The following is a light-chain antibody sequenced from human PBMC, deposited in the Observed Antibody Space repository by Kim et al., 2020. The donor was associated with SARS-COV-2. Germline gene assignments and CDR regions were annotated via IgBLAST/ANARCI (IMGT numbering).Light chain of an antibody. CDR1: SGSIASNS. CDR2: EDN. Sequence: NFMLTQPHSVSESPGKSVTISCTRSSGSIASNSVQWFQQRPGSAPTTVLHEDNQRPSGVPDRFSGSIDSSSNSASLTISGLSTEDEAATSKMFDSGTKVTVL. J-gene: IGLJ6*01. V-gene: IGLV6-57*03. CDR3: M.